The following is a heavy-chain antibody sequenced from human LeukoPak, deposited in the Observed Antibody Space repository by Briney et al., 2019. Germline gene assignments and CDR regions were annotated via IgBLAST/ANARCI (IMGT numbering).Heavy chain of an antibody. V-gene: IGHV4-59*11. CDR1: GASISSHY. CDR2: IDYAGRT. D-gene: IGHD6-13*01. J-gene: IGHJ4*02. CDR3: ARDRPGGSSLDY. Sequence: SETLSLTCTVSGASISSHYWSWIRQPPGKGLEWIGYIDYAGRTNYNPSLKSRVTISVDTSKNQFSLKLSSVTAADTAVYYCARDRPGGSSLDYWGQGTLVTVSS.